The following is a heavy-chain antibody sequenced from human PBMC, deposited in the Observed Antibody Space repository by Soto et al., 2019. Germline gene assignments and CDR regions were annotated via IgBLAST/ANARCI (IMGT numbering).Heavy chain of an antibody. CDR2: INPSGGST. Sequence: ASVKVSCKASGYTFTSYYMHWVRQAPGQGLEWMGIINPSGGSTSYAQKFQGRVTMTRDTSTSTVYMELSSLRSEDTAVYYCARDGGLHYGDYVRPDYWGQGTLVTVSS. J-gene: IGHJ4*02. CDR3: ARDGGLHYGDYVRPDY. D-gene: IGHD4-17*01. V-gene: IGHV1-46*03. CDR1: GYTFTSYY.